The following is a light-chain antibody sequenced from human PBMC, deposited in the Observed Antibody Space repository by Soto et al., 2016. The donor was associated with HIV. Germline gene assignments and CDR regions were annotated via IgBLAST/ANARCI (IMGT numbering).Light chain of an antibody. CDR3: QVWDNSDDYYV. CDR2: DDR. V-gene: IGLV3-21*01. CDR1: NNGSKS. Sequence: SYVLTQPPSVSVAPGKTATITCGGNNNGSKSVHWYRQKPGQAPVLVVYDDRDRPSGIPERFSGSNSGNTATLTITWVEAGDEADYYCQVWDNSDDYYVFGTGTKVTVL. J-gene: IGLJ1*01.